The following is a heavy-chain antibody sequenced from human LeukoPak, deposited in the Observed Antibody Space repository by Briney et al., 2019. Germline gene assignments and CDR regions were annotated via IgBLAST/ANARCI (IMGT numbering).Heavy chain of an antibody. CDR2: ISYDGSNK. Sequence: PGGSLRLSCAASGFTFSSYGMHWVRQAPGKGLEWVAVISYDGSNKYYADSVKGRFTVSRDSSKNTLYLQMNSLRAEDTAVYYCAKGGYCSSTSCYSRAHFDYWGQGTLVTVSS. CDR1: GFTFSSYG. V-gene: IGHV3-30*18. CDR3: AKGGYCSSTSCYSRAHFDY. D-gene: IGHD2-2*01. J-gene: IGHJ4*02.